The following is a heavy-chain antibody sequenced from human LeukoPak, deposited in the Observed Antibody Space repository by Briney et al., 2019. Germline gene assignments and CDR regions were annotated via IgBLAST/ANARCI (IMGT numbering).Heavy chain of an antibody. V-gene: IGHV4-39*07. CDR1: GGSISSSSYY. Sequence: SETLSLTRTVSGGSISSSSYYWGWIRQPPGKGLEWIGSIYYSGSTYYNPSLKSRVTISVDTSKNQFSLKLSSVTAADTAVYYCAREEEDSSSSDWFDPWGQGTLVTVSS. J-gene: IGHJ5*02. CDR2: IYYSGST. CDR3: AREEEDSSSSDWFDP. D-gene: IGHD6-6*01.